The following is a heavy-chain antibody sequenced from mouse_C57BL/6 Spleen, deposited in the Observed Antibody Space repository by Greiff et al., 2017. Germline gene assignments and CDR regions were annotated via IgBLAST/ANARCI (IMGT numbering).Heavy chain of an antibody. CDR1: GFSLTSYG. V-gene: IGHV2-5*01. Sequence: VQLQQSGPGLVQPSQSLSITCTVSGFSLTSYGVHWVRQSPGKGLEWLGVIWRGGSTDYNAAFMSSLSITKDNSKSQGFFKMNSLQAEDTAIYYCAKKSGDYDPYAMDYWGQGTSVTVSS. CDR2: IWRGGST. CDR3: AKKSGDYDPYAMDY. J-gene: IGHJ4*01. D-gene: IGHD2-4*01.